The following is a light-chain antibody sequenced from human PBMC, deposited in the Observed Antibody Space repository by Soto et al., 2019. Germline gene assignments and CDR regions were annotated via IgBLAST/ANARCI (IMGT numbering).Light chain of an antibody. V-gene: IGKV1-39*01. CDR3: QQSYSDVLT. Sequence: DIQMTQSPSSLSASVGDRVTITCRASQSISNFLHWYQQKPGQAPKLLIYAASILQTGVPSRFSASGSGTDFTLTISSLQPEDLGTYYCQQSYSDVLTFGGGTKVEIK. CDR1: QSISNF. J-gene: IGKJ4*01. CDR2: AAS.